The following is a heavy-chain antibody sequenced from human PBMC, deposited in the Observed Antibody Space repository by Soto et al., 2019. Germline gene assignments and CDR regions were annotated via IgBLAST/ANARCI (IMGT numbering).Heavy chain of an antibody. J-gene: IGHJ4*02. D-gene: IGHD2-2*01. CDR3: APRVSGTVIIQLAAMPFDY. CDR2: IWSDGNHK. CDR1: GFTFSTFA. Sequence: QVQLVESGGGVVQPGRSLRLSCAASGFTFSTFAMNWVRQAPGKGLEWVAIIWSDGNHKFYADSVKGRFTISRDNSKNTLYLEMDSLRAEDTAIYYCAPRVSGTVIIQLAAMPFDYWGQGTLVTVSS. V-gene: IGHV3-33*01.